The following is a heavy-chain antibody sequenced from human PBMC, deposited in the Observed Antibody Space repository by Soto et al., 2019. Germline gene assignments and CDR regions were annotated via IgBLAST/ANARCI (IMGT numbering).Heavy chain of an antibody. J-gene: IGHJ5*02. Sequence: TLCLPCAVSGGSISSGGYSWSWIRQPPGKGLEWIGYIYHSGSTYYNPSLKSRVNISVDRSKNQFSLKLSSVTAQDTAVYYCARSTIEYCSGGSCFFLDPWGQGTLGTVS. V-gene: IGHV4-30-2*01. D-gene: IGHD2-15*01. CDR3: ARSTIEYCSGGSCFFLDP. CDR1: GGSISSGGYS. CDR2: IYHSGST.